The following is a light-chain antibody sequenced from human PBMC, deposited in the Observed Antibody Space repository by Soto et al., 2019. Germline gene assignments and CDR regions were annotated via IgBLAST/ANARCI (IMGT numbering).Light chain of an antibody. Sequence: EIVMTQSPAPLSVSPGERAALSCRASQSVTISLAWYQQKPGQAPRLLIYSASTRATGIPARFSGSGSGTDFTLTISSLEPEDFAVYYCQQRSNWPITFGQGTRLEIK. V-gene: IGKV3-15*01. CDR1: QSVTIS. CDR2: SAS. J-gene: IGKJ5*01. CDR3: QQRSNWPIT.